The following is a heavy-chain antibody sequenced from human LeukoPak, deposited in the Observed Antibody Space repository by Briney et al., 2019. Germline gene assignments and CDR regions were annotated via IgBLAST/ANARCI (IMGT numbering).Heavy chain of an antibody. Sequence: SVKVSCKASGGTFSSYAISWVRQAPGQGLEWMGGIIPIFGTANYAQKFQGRVTITTDESTSTAYMELSSLRSEDTAVYYCASEGGIGGLTDFWSGHHSPPYYFDYWGQGTLVTVSS. CDR2: IIPIFGTA. D-gene: IGHD3-3*01. CDR1: GGTFSSYA. CDR3: ASEGGIGGLTDFWSGHHSPPYYFDY. J-gene: IGHJ4*02. V-gene: IGHV1-69*05.